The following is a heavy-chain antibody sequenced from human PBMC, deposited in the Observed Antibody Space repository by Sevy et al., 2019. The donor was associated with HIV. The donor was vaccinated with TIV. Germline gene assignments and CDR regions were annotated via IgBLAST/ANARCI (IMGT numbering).Heavy chain of an antibody. CDR2: ISYEGTET. V-gene: IGHV3-30-3*01. D-gene: IGHD1-26*01. CDR3: ARDGGYSIKWYPLY. CDR1: GFAFSTHA. Sequence: GSLRLSCAASGFAFSTHAMHWVRQAPGKGLEWVAVISYEGTETFYAASVEGRFTISRDKSKNMLSLQINSLKPEDTAVYYCARDGGYSIKWYPLYWGHGTLVTVSS. J-gene: IGHJ4*01.